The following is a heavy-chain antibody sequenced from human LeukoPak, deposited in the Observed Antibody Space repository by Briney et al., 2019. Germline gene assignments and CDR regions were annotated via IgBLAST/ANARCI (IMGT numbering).Heavy chain of an antibody. V-gene: IGHV4-4*02. D-gene: IGHD3-10*01. CDR1: GGSISSSNW. J-gene: IGHJ4*02. Sequence: PSETLSLTCAVSGGSISSSNWWSWVRQPPGKGLEWIGEIYHSGSTNYNPSLKSRVTISVDKSKNQFSLKLSPVTAADTAVYYCARVGPHFYYGSGSLGYWGQGTLVTVSS. CDR2: IYHSGST. CDR3: ARVGPHFYYGSGSLGY.